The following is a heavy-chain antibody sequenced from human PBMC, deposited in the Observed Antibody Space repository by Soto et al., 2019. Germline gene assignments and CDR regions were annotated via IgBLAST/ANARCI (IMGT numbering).Heavy chain of an antibody. J-gene: IGHJ5*02. CDR3: ARGIAVAGTSSSWFDP. CDR2: IIPIFGTA. CDR1: GGTFSSYA. V-gene: IGHV1-69*01. Sequence: QVQLVQSGAEVKKPGSSVKVSCKASGGTFSSYAISWVRQAPGQGLEWMGGIIPIFGTANYAQKFQGRVTITADESTSTAYMELSSLRSEDTVVYYCARGIAVAGTSSSWFDPWGQGTLVTVSS. D-gene: IGHD6-19*01.